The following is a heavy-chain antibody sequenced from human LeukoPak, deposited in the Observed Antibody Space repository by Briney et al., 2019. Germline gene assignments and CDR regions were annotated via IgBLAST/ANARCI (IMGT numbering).Heavy chain of an antibody. CDR3: ARDRPSRGYCSGGTCPLFDY. CDR2: ISAYNGNT. D-gene: IGHD2-15*01. Sequence: ASVKVSCKASGYTFTSYGISWVRQAPGQGLEWMGWISAYNGNTNYAQKLQGRVTMTTDTSTSTAYMELRSLRSDDTAVYYCARDRPSRGYCSGGTCPLFDYWGPGTLVTVSS. J-gene: IGHJ4*02. V-gene: IGHV1-18*04. CDR1: GYTFTSYG.